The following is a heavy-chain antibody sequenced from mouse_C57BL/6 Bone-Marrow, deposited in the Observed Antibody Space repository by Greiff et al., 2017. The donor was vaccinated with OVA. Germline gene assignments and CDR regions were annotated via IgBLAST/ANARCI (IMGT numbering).Heavy chain of an antibody. CDR1: GFTFSSYA. CDR3: ARDREYSGYYYAMDY. V-gene: IGHV5-4*01. D-gene: IGHD2-10*02. CDR2: ISDGGSYT. Sequence: EVMLVESGGGLVKPGGSLKLSCAASGFTFSSYAMSWVRQTPEKRLEWVATISDGGSYTYYPDNVKGRFTISRDNAKNNLYLQMSHLKSEDTAMYYCARDREYSGYYYAMDYWGQGTSVTVSS. J-gene: IGHJ4*01.